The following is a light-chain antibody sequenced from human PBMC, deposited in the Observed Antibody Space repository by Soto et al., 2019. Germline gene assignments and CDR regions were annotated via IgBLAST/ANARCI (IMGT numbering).Light chain of an antibody. CDR1: SSDVGDYNY. V-gene: IGLV2-14*01. CDR2: EVS. CDR3: SSYTSSTTSVV. J-gene: IGLJ2*01. Sequence: QSALTQPASVSGSPGQSITISCTGTSSDVGDYNYVSWYQQHPSKAPKVLIFEVSNRPSGISNRFSGSKSGNTASLTISGLQAEDEADYYCSSYTSSTTSVVFGGGTKLTVL.